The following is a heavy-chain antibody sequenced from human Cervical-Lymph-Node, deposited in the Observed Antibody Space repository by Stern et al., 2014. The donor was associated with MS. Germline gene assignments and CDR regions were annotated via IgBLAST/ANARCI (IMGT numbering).Heavy chain of an antibody. J-gene: IGHJ3*01. V-gene: IGHV5-51*01. Sequence: VQLVESGAEVKKPGESLKISCRTSGYTFSNFWIGWVRQMPGKGLEWMGVIYPAYSDSTYSPSFQGQVPISADESISTAYLQWRSLKASDTAMYYCVRRRDSAGYDTFDLWGQGTMLIVSS. CDR3: VRRRDSAGYDTFDL. D-gene: IGHD3-22*01. CDR1: GYTFSNFW. CDR2: IYPAYSDS.